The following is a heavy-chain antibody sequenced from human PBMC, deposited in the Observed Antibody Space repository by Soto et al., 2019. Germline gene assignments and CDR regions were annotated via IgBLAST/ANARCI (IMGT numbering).Heavy chain of an antibody. V-gene: IGHV3-48*01. CDR2: ISSSSSTK. Sequence: EVQLVESGGGLVQPGGSLRLSCAASGFTFSSNSMNWVRQAPGKGLEWVSYISSSSSTKYYADSVKGRFTISRDNGKNSLYLQMNSLRAEDTAVYYCARDRVSPRAFDIWVQGTMVTVSS. D-gene: IGHD6-13*01. J-gene: IGHJ3*02. CDR1: GFTFSSNS. CDR3: ARDRVSPRAFDI.